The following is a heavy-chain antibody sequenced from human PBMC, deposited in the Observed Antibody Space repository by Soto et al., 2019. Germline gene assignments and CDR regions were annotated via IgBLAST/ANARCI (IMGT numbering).Heavy chain of an antibody. D-gene: IGHD3-10*01. V-gene: IGHV3-30-3*01. CDR1: GFTFSSYA. J-gene: IGHJ6*02. CDR3: ARGRQRSGSITMVRGVSNYYYGMDV. Sequence: QVQLVESGGGVVQPGRSLRLSCAASGFTFSSYAMHWVRQAPGKGLEWVAVISYDGSNKYYADSVKGRFTISRDNSKNTLYVRMHSLRAEDTAVYYCARGRQRSGSITMVRGVSNYYYGMDVWGQGTTVTVSS. CDR2: ISYDGSNK.